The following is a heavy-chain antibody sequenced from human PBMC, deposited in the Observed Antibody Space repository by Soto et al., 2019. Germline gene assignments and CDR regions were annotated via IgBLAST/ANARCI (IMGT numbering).Heavy chain of an antibody. V-gene: IGHV5-51*01. CDR1: GYSFTSYW. Sequence: LGESLKISCKGSGYSFTSYWIGWVRQMPGKGLEWMGIIYPGDSDTRYSPSFQGQVTISADKSISTAYLQWSSLKASDTAMYYCAVKSGPYCSSTSCKGGFDPWGQGTLVTVSS. D-gene: IGHD2-2*01. J-gene: IGHJ5*02. CDR3: AVKSGPYCSSTSCKGGFDP. CDR2: IYPGDSDT.